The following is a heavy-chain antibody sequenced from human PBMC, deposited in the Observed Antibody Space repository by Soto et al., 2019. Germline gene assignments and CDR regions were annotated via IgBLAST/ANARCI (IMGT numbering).Heavy chain of an antibody. CDR2: IYYSGST. V-gene: IGHV4-59*01. J-gene: IGHJ6*02. D-gene: IGHD5-12*01. CDR3: ARGGXSGYXXXYYGMXV. Sequence: PSETLSLTCTVSGGSISSYYWSWIRQPPGKGLERIGYIYYSGSTNYNPSLKSRVTISVDTSKNQFSLNLSSVTAADTAAYYWARGGXSGYXXXYYGMXVWGQGTMVTVSS. CDR1: GGSISSYY.